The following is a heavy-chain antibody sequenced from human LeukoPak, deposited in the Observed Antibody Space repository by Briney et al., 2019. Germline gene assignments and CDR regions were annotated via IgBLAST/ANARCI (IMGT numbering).Heavy chain of an antibody. Sequence: PGGSLRLSCATSGFTFSSYGMHWVRQVPGKGLEWVAVISYDARSNYHVDSVKGRFTISRDNAKNSLYLQMNSLRAEDTAVYYCARDYGGSSPFDFWGQGTLVTVSS. CDR1: GFTFSSYG. J-gene: IGHJ4*02. V-gene: IGHV3-30*03. CDR3: ARDYGGSSPFDF. CDR2: ISYDARSN. D-gene: IGHD4-23*01.